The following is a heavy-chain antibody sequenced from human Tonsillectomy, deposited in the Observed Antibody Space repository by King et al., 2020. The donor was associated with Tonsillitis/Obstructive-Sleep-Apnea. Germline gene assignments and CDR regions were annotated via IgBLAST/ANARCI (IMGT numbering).Heavy chain of an antibody. CDR1: GGSISSSSYY. V-gene: IGHV4-39*01. CDR3: ARHGNSEYYVDY. Sequence: LQLQESGPGLVKPSETLSLTCTVSGGSISSSSYYWGWIRQPPGKGLEWIGSIYYSGSTYYNPSLKSRVTISVDTSKNQFSLKLSSVTAADTAVYYCARHGNSEYYVDYWGQGTLVTVSS. J-gene: IGHJ4*02. CDR2: IYYSGST. D-gene: IGHD4-23*01.